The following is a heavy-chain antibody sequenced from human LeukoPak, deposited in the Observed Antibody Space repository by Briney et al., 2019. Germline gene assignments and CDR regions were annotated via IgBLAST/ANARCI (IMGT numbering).Heavy chain of an antibody. CDR1: GFTLISYW. V-gene: IGHV3-74*01. CDR2: ISPDGSDS. J-gene: IGHJ4*02. CDR3: TRGGSGSYGRFVY. D-gene: IGHD1-26*01. Sequence: PGGSLRLSCAASGFTLISYWMHWVRQVPGEGLVWVSRISPDGSDSNYADSVKGRFTISRDNTKNTLYLQMNSLRDEDTAVYYCTRGGSGSYGRFVYWGQETLVIVSS.